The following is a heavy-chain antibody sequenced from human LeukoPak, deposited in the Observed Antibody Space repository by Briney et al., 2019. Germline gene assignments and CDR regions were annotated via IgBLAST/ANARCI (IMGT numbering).Heavy chain of an antibody. D-gene: IGHD1-26*01. CDR3: AASYPEGTNWFAP. CDR1: GYSISSGYY. J-gene: IGHJ5*02. Sequence: SETLSLTCADSGYSISSGYYWGWGRQPPGKGLEWIGSIYHSGSNYYNPALKSRVTISLDTYKNQFSLKLSSVNAADTAVYYCAASYPEGTNWFAPWGLGTLVTVSP. CDR2: IYHSGSN. V-gene: IGHV4-38-2*01.